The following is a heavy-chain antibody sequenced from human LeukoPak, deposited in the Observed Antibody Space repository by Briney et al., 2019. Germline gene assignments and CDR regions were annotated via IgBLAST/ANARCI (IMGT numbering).Heavy chain of an antibody. J-gene: IGHJ4*02. V-gene: IGHV3-21*01. Sequence: GGSLRLSCAASGFTFSSYSMNWVRQAPGKGLEWVSSISSSSSYIYYADSVKGRFTISRDNAKNPLYLQMNSLRAEDTAVYYCARGLRRGVVLDYWGQGTLVTVSS. CDR1: GFTFSSYS. CDR2: ISSSSSYI. CDR3: ARGLRRGVVLDY. D-gene: IGHD3-10*01.